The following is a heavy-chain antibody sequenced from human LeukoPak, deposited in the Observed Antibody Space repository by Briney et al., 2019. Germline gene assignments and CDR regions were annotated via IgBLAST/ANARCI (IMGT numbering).Heavy chain of an antibody. D-gene: IGHD2-8*01. CDR1: GYTFTSYG. CDR2: ISAYNGNT. Sequence: ASVKVSCKASGYTFTSYGISWVRQAPGQGLEWMGWISAYNGNTNYAQKLQGRVTMTTDTSTSTAYMELRSLRSDDTAVYYCARGRGEIVLMGRYYYYYMDVWGKGTTVTVSS. CDR3: ARGRGEIVLMGRYYYYYMDV. V-gene: IGHV1-18*01. J-gene: IGHJ6*03.